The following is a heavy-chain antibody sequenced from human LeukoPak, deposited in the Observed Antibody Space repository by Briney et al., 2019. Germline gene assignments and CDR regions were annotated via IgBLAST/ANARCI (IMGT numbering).Heavy chain of an antibody. CDR2: IYYSGST. Sequence: SETLSLTCTVSGGSISSSSYYWGWIRQPPGKGLEWIGSIYYSGSTYYNPSLKSRVTMSVDTSKNQFSLKLSSVTAADTAVYYCARDQYYYDSSGYYSFDYWGQGTLVTVSS. V-gene: IGHV4-39*07. CDR3: ARDQYYYDSSGYYSFDY. CDR1: GGSISSSSYY. J-gene: IGHJ4*02. D-gene: IGHD3-22*01.